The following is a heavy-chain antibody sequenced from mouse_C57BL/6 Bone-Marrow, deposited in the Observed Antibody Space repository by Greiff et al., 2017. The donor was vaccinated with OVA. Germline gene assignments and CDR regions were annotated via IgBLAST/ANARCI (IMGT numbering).Heavy chain of an antibody. Sequence: QVQLQQPGTELVKPGASVKLSCKASGYTFTSYWMHWVKQRPGQGLEWIGNINPSNGGTNYNEKFKSKATLTVDKSSSTAYMQLSSLTSEGSAVYYSAREGYYYGSRYFDVWGTGTTVTVSS. CDR2: INPSNGGT. J-gene: IGHJ1*03. CDR3: AREGYYYGSRYFDV. D-gene: IGHD1-1*01. CDR1: GYTFTSYW. V-gene: IGHV1-53*01.